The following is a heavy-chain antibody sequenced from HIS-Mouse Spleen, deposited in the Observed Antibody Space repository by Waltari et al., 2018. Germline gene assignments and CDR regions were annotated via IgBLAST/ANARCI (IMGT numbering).Heavy chain of an antibody. CDR2: INHSGST. CDR1: GGSFSGYY. V-gene: IGHV4-34*01. D-gene: IGHD1-7*01. Sequence: QVQLQQWGAGLLKPSETLSLTCAVYGGSFSGYYWSWIRQPPGKGPEWIGEINHSGSTNYNPSLKSRVTISVDTSKNQFSLKLSSVTAADTAVYYCAGYNWNYGTDYWGQGTLVTVSS. J-gene: IGHJ4*02. CDR3: AGYNWNYGTDY.